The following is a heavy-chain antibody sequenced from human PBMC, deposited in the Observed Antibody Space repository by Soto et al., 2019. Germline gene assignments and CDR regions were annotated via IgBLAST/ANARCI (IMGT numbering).Heavy chain of an antibody. J-gene: IGHJ4*02. V-gene: IGHV1-3*05. D-gene: IGHD6-19*01. CDR1: GYIFTSYA. CDR3: ARVPRIAVAGTFDY. Sequence: QVQLVQSGAEEKKPGASVKVSCKASGYIFTSYAIHWVRQAPGQRLEWMGWINAGNGNTKNSQKFQGRVTISRDTAVSIAYTELSNLTSEDTAVYYCARVPRIAVAGTFDYWGQGTLVTVSS. CDR2: INAGNGNT.